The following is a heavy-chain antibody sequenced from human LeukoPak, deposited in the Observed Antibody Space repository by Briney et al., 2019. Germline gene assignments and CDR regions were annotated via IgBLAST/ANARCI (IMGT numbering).Heavy chain of an antibody. Sequence: GGSLRLSCAASGLTFSSYGMSWVRQAPGKGLEWVSGIRHSDGNTYYADSVKGRFTISSDKSKNILFLQMNSLRAEDTALYYCAKGQETESRLDSWGQGTLVTVSS. CDR2: IRHSDGNT. CDR3: AKGQETESRLDS. J-gene: IGHJ4*02. D-gene: IGHD1-1*01. V-gene: IGHV3-23*01. CDR1: GLTFSSYG.